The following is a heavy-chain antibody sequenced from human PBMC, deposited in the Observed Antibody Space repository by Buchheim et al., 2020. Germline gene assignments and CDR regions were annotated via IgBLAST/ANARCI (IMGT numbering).Heavy chain of an antibody. V-gene: IGHV3-30*18. Sequence: QVQLVESGGGVVQPGRSLRLSCAASGFTFGSYGMHWVRQAPGKGLEWVAVISYDGSNKYYADSVKGRFTIYRDNSKNTLYLQMNSLRAEDTAVYYCAKDLRGYSGQLYYYYYMDVWGKGTT. D-gene: IGHD5-12*01. J-gene: IGHJ6*03. CDR3: AKDLRGYSGQLYYYYYMDV. CDR2: ISYDGSNK. CDR1: GFTFGSYG.